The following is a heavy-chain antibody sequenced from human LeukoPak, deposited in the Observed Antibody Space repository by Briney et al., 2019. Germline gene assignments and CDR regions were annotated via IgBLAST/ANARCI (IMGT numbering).Heavy chain of an antibody. V-gene: IGHV1-69*13. CDR2: IIPVFGTA. D-gene: IGHD5-24*01. J-gene: IGHJ4*02. CDR3: AGYTRRWLQIDY. Sequence: SLKVSCKASGGTFSSYAISWVRQAPGQGLEWMGGIIPVFGTANYAQKFQGRVTITADESTSTAYMELSSLRSEDTAVYYCAGYTRRWLQIDYWGQGTLVTVSS. CDR1: GGTFSSYA.